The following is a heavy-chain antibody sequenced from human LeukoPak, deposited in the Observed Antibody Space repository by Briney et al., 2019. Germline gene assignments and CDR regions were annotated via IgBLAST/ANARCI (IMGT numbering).Heavy chain of an antibody. CDR3: ARGGPNWFDP. J-gene: IGHJ5*02. CDR1: GFTFSSYG. V-gene: IGHV3-30*02. D-gene: IGHD1-26*01. Sequence: GGSLRLSCAASGFTFSSYGMHWVRQAPGKGLEWVAFIRYDGSNKYYADSVKGRFTISRDNSKNTLYLRMNSLRAEDTAVYYCARGGPNWFDPWGQGTLVTVSS. CDR2: IRYDGSNK.